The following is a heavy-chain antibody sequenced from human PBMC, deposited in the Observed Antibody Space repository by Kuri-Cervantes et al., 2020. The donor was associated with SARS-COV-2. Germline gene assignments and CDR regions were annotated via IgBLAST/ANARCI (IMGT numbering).Heavy chain of an antibody. CDR1: GFTFSSYA. V-gene: IGHV3-23*01. CDR3: ARDRAAAGVYYSDY. Sequence: GGSLRLSCAASGFTFSSYAMSWVRQAPGKGLEWVSAISGRGGSTYYADSVKGRFTISRDNSKSTLYLQMNSLRAEDTAVYYCARDRAAAGVYYSDYWGQGTLVTVSS. J-gene: IGHJ4*02. D-gene: IGHD6-13*01. CDR2: ISGRGGST.